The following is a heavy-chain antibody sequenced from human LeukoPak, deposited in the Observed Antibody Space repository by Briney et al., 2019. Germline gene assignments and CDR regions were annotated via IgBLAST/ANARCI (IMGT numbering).Heavy chain of an antibody. CDR3: ARGHWGLDY. J-gene: IGHJ4*02. V-gene: IGHV3-11*01. D-gene: IGHD7-27*01. Sequence: PGGSLRLSCAASGFTFTNYWMHWVRQAPGKGLEYISYLSNTGSDISYADSVKGRFSISRDNAKNSLYLQMNSLRAEDTAMYYCARGHWGLDYWGQGTLVTVSS. CDR1: GFTFTNYW. CDR2: LSNTGSDI.